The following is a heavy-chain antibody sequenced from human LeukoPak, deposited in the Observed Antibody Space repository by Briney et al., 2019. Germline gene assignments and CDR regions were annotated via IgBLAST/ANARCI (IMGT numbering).Heavy chain of an antibody. D-gene: IGHD6-19*01. CDR3: ARDRDFGSGWQSYIAY. CDR1: GGTLSRFA. V-gene: IGHV1-69*11. Sequence: SVKVSCKASGGTLSRFAISWVRQAPGQGLEWMGSIIPILGTTNYAQKFQGRVTITADEPASTAYMELSSLRSDDTAVYYCARDRDFGSGWQSYIAYWGQGTQVTVSS. J-gene: IGHJ4*02. CDR2: IIPILGTT.